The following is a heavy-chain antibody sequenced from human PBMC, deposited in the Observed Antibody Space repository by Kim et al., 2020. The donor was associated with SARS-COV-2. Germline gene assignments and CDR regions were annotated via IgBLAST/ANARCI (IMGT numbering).Heavy chain of an antibody. Sequence: SQTLSLTCAISGDSVSSNSIAWNWIRQSPSSGLEWLGRTYYRSKWYNDYSPSVKGRITISPDTSKNHFSLQLNSVSPEDTAVYYCARGYAFDNWGPGTLV. CDR3: ARGYAFDN. CDR1: GDSVSSNSIA. J-gene: IGHJ3*02. V-gene: IGHV6-1*01. CDR2: TYYRSKWYN.